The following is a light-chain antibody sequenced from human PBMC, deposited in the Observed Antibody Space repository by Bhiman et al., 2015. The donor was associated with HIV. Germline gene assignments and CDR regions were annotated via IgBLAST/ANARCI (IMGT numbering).Light chain of an antibody. Sequence: QSVLTQPPSVSAAPGQNVIISCSGSSSNIGKNYVAWYQQLPGTAPKIVIYETTNRPSGIPARFSGSKSGTSATLGITGLQAGDEADYYCGTWDSSLNAGGVFGTGTKVTVL. CDR2: ETT. V-gene: IGLV1-51*02. CDR1: SSNIGKNY. J-gene: IGLJ1*01. CDR3: GTWDSSLNAGGV.